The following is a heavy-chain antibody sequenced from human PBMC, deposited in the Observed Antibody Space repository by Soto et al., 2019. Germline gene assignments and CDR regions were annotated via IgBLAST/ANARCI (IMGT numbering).Heavy chain of an antibody. V-gene: IGHV4-31*03. Sequence: QVQLQESGPGLVKPSQTLSFTCTVSGGSISSGGYYWSWIRQHPGKGLEWIGYIYYSGSTYYNPSLKSRVTISVDTSKNQFSLKLSSVTAADTAVYYCARGVTMVRGVIHTPYFDYWGQGTLVTVSS. D-gene: IGHD3-10*01. J-gene: IGHJ4*02. CDR2: IYYSGST. CDR3: ARGVTMVRGVIHTPYFDY. CDR1: GGSISSGGYY.